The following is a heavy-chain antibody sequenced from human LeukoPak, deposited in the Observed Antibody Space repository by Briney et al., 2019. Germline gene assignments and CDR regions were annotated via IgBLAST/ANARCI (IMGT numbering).Heavy chain of an antibody. Sequence: ASVKVSCKASGYTFTGYYMHWVRQAPGQGLEWMGRINPNSGGTNYAQKFQGRVTMTRDTSISTAYIELSRLRSDDTAVYYCARGNDPYYYDSKDGMDVWGQGTTVTVSS. V-gene: IGHV1-2*06. D-gene: IGHD3-22*01. J-gene: IGHJ6*02. CDR1: GYTFTGYY. CDR3: ARGNDPYYYDSKDGMDV. CDR2: INPNSGGT.